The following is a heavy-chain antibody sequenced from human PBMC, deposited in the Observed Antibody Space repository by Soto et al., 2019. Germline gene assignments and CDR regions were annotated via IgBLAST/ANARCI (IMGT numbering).Heavy chain of an antibody. D-gene: IGHD2-15*01. CDR2: IYHSGSS. CDR1: GDSITSDKL. J-gene: IGHJ5*02. Sequence: SETLSLTCAVSGDSITSDKLWSWIRQPPGKGLQWIGEIYHSGSSKYNPSLKSRVTISVDTSKNQFSLKLSSVTAADTAVYYCARGNCSGGSCYGIQDWFDPWGQGTLVTVSS. V-gene: IGHV4-4*02. CDR3: ARGNCSGGSCYGIQDWFDP.